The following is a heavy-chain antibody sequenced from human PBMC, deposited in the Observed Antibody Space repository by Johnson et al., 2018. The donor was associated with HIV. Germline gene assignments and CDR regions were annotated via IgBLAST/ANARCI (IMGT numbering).Heavy chain of an antibody. CDR2: IKSKTDGGTT. Sequence: EVQLVESGGGLVKPGGSLRLSCAASGFTFNNAWMSWVRQAPGKGLEWVGHIKSKTDGGTTDYAAPVKGRFTISRDNSKNTLYLQMNSLRAEDTAVYYCAKGVPPGCSTTSCHRAFDIWGQGTMVTVSS. CDR1: GFTFNNAW. CDR3: AKGVPPGCSTTSCHRAFDI. V-gene: IGHV3-15*01. J-gene: IGHJ3*02. D-gene: IGHD2-2*01.